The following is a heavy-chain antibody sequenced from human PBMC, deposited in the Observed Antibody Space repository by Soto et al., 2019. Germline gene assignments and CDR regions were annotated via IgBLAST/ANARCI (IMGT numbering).Heavy chain of an antibody. CDR2: ISGRGDDT. J-gene: IGHJ4*02. V-gene: IGHV3-23*01. Sequence: EVQLLESGGDLVQPGGSLGLSCAASGFTFSSYAMSWVRQAPGKGLEWVSTISGRGDDTYYTDSVKGRFTISRDNSKNTLYVHMNSLRAEDTAVYYCARAQPTYSSSYFDYWGQGTLVTVSS. CDR1: GFTFSSYA. CDR3: ARAQPTYSSSYFDY. D-gene: IGHD3-22*01.